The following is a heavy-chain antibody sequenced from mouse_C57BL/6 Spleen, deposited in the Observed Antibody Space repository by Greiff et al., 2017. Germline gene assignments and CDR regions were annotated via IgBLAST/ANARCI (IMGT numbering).Heavy chain of an antibody. V-gene: IGHV5-6*01. CDR2: IRSGGSYT. CDR3: ANYYGSRFDY. CDR1: GFTFSSYG. Sequence: VQLKESGGDLVKPGGSLKLSCAASGFTFSSYGMSWVRQTPDKRLEWVATIRSGGSYTSYPDSVKGRCTISRDNAKNTLYLQISSLKSEDTAMYYSANYYGSRFDYWGQGTSLTVSA. D-gene: IGHD1-1*01. J-gene: IGHJ2*02.